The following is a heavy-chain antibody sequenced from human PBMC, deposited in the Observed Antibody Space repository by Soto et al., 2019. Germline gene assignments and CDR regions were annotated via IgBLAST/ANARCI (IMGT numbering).Heavy chain of an antibody. V-gene: IGHV3-73*01. CDR3: TRLHWGPLEHHAFDI. J-gene: IGHJ3*02. CDR1: GFTFSGSA. Sequence: PGGSLRLSCAASGFTFSGSAMHWVRQASGKELEWVGRIRNKANSYATAYAASVKGRFTISRDDSENTASLQMNSLKTEDTAVYYCTRLHWGPLEHHAFDIWGQGTMVTVSS. D-gene: IGHD1-1*01. CDR2: IRNKANSYAT.